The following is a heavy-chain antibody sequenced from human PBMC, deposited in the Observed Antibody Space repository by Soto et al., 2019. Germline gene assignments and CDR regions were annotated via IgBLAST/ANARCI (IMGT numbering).Heavy chain of an antibody. V-gene: IGHV3-23*01. J-gene: IGHJ5*02. CDR3: ARGYYDFWSGYSNWFDP. D-gene: IGHD3-3*01. Sequence: EVQLLESGGGLVQPGGSLRLSCAASGFTFSSYAMSWVRQAPGKGLEWVSAISGSGGSTYYADSVKGRFTISRDNSKNTLYLQMNSLRAEDTAVYYCARGYYDFWSGYSNWFDPWGQGTLVTVSS. CDR1: GFTFSSYA. CDR2: ISGSGGST.